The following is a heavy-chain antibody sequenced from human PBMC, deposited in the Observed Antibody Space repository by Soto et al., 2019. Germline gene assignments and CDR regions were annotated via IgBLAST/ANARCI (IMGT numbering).Heavy chain of an antibody. J-gene: IGHJ4*02. CDR1: GFTFRYYW. Sequence: EVHLVESGGGLVQPGGSLRHSCAASGFTFRYYWLHWVRQVPGRGPVWVSGINNDGSDTFYADFVEGRFTISRDNAKNTVYLQMDSLRAEDTAVYYCGSLFEFWGQRTLVTVPS. V-gene: IGHV3-74*01. CDR3: GSLFEF. CDR2: INNDGSDT.